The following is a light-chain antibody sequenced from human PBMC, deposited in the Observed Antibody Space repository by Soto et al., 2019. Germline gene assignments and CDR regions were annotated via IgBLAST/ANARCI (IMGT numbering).Light chain of an antibody. J-gene: IGKJ1*01. Sequence: EVMLTQSPGTLSLSPGERATLSYRASQNVFSNYLSWYQQKSGQAPRLLIYGASNRATGIPDRCSGSGSGIDFPLTIRRLEPEDFAVYYCQQYDTSPRTFGQGTKVEF. CDR2: GAS. CDR1: QNVFSNY. CDR3: QQYDTSPRT. V-gene: IGKV3-20*01.